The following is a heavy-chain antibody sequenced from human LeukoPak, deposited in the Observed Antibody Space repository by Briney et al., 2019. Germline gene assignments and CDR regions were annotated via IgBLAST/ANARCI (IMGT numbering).Heavy chain of an antibody. CDR3: ARTEEWAVDIDY. D-gene: IGHD2-8*01. V-gene: IGHV1-2*02. CDR1: GYTFTDHY. CDR2: INPNSGGT. Sequence: ASVKVSCKASGYTFTDHYIHWMRQAPGQGPEWMGWINPNSGGTNYAQKFQGRVTMTRDTSISTAYMELSRLRSDDTAVYYCARTEEWAVDIDYWGQGTLVTVSS. J-gene: IGHJ4*02.